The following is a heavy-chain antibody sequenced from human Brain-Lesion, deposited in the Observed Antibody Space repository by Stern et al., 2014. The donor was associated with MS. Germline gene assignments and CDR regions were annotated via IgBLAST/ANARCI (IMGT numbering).Heavy chain of an antibody. CDR2: IYYSGST. D-gene: IGHD3-10*01. CDR3: ARHLFGGMYYNWFDP. V-gene: IGHV4-39*01. CDR1: GGSISSSSDY. Sequence: QVQLVQSGPGLVKPSETLSLICTVSGGSISSSSDYWGWIRQPPGKGLEWIGNIYYSGSTYYNPYLQRRVNISVDTSHNHFSLNLPLVTAADTAVYYCARHLFGGMYYNWFDPWGQGTLVTVSS. J-gene: IGHJ5*02.